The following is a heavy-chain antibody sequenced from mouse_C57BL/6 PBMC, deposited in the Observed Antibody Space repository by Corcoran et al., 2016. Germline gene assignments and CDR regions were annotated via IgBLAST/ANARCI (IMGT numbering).Heavy chain of an antibody. Sequence: EVQLQQSGPELVKPGASVKISCKASGYTFTDYYMNWVKQSHGKSLEWIGDINPNNGGTSYNQKFKGNATLTVDKSSSTAYMELRSLTSEDSAVYYCARPITTVVPGYWGQGTTLTVSS. CDR1: GYTFTDYY. D-gene: IGHD1-1*01. J-gene: IGHJ2*01. V-gene: IGHV1-26*01. CDR3: ARPITTVVPGY. CDR2: INPNNGGT.